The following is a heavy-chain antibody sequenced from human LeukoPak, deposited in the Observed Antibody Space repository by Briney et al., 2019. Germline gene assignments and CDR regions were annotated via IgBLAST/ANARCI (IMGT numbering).Heavy chain of an antibody. V-gene: IGHV3-21*01. Sequence: GGSLRLSCAASGFTFSSYSMNWVRQAPGKGLEWVSSISSSSSYIYYADSVKGRFTISRDNAKNPLYLQMNSLRAEDTAVYYCARTVAYDFWSGYSFDYWGQGTLVTVSS. CDR2: ISSSSSYI. CDR1: GFTFSSYS. CDR3: ARTVAYDFWSGYSFDY. D-gene: IGHD3-3*01. J-gene: IGHJ4*02.